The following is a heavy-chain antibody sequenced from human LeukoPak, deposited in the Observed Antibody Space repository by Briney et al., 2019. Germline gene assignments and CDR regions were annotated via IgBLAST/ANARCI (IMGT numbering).Heavy chain of an antibody. CDR1: GGSISSYY. CDR2: IYYSGST. J-gene: IGHJ5*02. CDR3: ARVFAVRGVRYNWFDP. Sequence: SETLSLTCTVSGGSISSYYWSWIRQPPGKGLEWIGYIYYSGSTYYNPSLKSRVTISVDTSKNQFSLKLSSVTAADTAVYYCARVFAVRGVRYNWFDPWGQGTLVTVSS. V-gene: IGHV4-30-4*01. D-gene: IGHD3-10*01.